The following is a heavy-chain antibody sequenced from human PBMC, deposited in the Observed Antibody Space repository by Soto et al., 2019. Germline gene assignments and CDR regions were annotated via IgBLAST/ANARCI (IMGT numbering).Heavy chain of an antibody. CDR1: GGSVSSGRYY. D-gene: IGHD6-13*01. V-gene: IGHV4-61*01. J-gene: IGHJ5*02. CDR3: ARHTYSSSWYVRWFDP. Sequence: SETLYITCTVSGGSVSSGRYYWSWIRQPPGKGLERIGYIYYSGSTNYNHSLKSQVTKSVDTSKNQFSLKLSSVTAADTAVYYCARHTYSSSWYVRWFDPWGQGALVTVS. CDR2: IYYSGST.